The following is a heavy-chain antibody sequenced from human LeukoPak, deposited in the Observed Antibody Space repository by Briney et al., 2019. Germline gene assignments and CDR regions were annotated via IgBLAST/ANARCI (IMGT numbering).Heavy chain of an antibody. V-gene: IGHV4-59*01. J-gene: IGHJ6*03. CDR1: GGSISSYY. CDR3: ARTSEGYCRGGSCWDYYYYMDV. Sequence: PSETLSLTCTVSGGSISSYYWSWIRQPPGKGLEWIRYIYYSGSTNYNSSFKSRVTISIDTSKNQFSLRLSSVTAADTAVYYCARTSEGYCRGGSCWDYYYYMDVWGKGTTVTVSS. CDR2: IYYSGST. D-gene: IGHD2-15*01.